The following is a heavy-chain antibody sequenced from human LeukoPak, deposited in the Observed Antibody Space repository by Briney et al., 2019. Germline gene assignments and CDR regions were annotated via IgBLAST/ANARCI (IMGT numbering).Heavy chain of an antibody. V-gene: IGHV1-2*02. Sequence: ASVKLSCKAAGYTFTGNYMHWGRHAPGQGLEWMGWINPNSGGTNYAQKFQGRVTMTRDTSTSTAYTELSRLRSADTAVCYCARAIYGDQKWFDPGGKETLVTASS. CDR2: INPNSGGT. D-gene: IGHD4/OR15-4a*01. CDR1: GYTFTGNY. J-gene: IGHJ5*02. CDR3: ARAIYGDQKWFDP.